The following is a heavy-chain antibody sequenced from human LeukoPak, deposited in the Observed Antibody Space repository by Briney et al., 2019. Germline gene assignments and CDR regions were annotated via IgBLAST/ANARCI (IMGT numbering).Heavy chain of an antibody. CDR2: INHNGNVN. CDR1: VFTFSSYW. Sequence: GGSLRLSCAASVFTFSSYWMNWARQAPWKGLEWVASINHNGNVNYYVDSVKGRFTISRDNAKNSLYLQMSNLRAEDTAVYFCARGGGLDVWGQGATVTVSS. J-gene: IGHJ6*02. D-gene: IGHD3-16*01. CDR3: ARGGGLDV. V-gene: IGHV3-7*03.